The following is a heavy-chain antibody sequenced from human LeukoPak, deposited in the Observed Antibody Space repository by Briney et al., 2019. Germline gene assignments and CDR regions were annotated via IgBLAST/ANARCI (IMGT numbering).Heavy chain of an antibody. V-gene: IGHV4-59*01. D-gene: IGHD6-19*01. CDR1: GGSISSYY. CDR2: IYYSGST. J-gene: IGHJ4*02. CDR3: ARGGSDPFDY. Sequence: KPSETLSLTCTVSGGSISSYYWSWIRQPPGKGLEWIGYIYYSGSTNYNPSLKSRVTISVDTSKNQFALKLSSVTAADTAVYYCARGGSDPFDYWGQGTLVTVSS.